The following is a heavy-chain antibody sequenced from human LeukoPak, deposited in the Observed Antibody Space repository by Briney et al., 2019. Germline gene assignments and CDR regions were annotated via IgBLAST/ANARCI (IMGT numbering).Heavy chain of an antibody. V-gene: IGHV3-23*01. D-gene: IGHD5-24*01. J-gene: IGHJ4*02. CDR1: GFTFSSYT. Sequence: GGSLRLSCAASGFTFSSYTMSWVRQAPGKGLEWVSTITTSDGNTYYADSVKGRFTVSRDNSKNTLYLQMNSLRAEDTAVYYCASTYRWLPDYWGQGTLVTVSS. CDR2: ITTSDGNT. CDR3: ASTYRWLPDY.